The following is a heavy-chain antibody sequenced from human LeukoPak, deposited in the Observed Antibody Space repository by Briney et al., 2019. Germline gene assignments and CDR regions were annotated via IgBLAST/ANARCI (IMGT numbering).Heavy chain of an antibody. J-gene: IGHJ4*02. Sequence: SETLSLTCTVSGYFISSGYYWGWIRQPPGKGLEWIGYIYYSGSTYYNPSLKSRVTISVDTSKNQFSLKLSSVTAADTAVYYCARDPNLSIWGQGTLVTVPS. D-gene: IGHD2/OR15-2a*01. CDR2: IYYSGST. V-gene: IGHV4-38-2*02. CDR3: ARDPNLSI. CDR1: GYFISSGYY.